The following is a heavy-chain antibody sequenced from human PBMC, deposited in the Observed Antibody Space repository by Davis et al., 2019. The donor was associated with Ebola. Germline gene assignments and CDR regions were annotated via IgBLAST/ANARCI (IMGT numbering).Heavy chain of an antibody. CDR2: IIPIFGTA. Sequence: SVKVSCKASGGTFSSYTVSWVRQAPGQGLEWMGGIIPIFGTANYAQKFQGRVTITADESTSTAYMELSSLGSEDTAVYYCARGRPKSIAVAGNRRYYYYGMDVWGQGTTVTVSS. CDR3: ARGRPKSIAVAGNRRYYYYGMDV. V-gene: IGHV1-69*13. J-gene: IGHJ6*02. D-gene: IGHD6-19*01. CDR1: GGTFSSYT.